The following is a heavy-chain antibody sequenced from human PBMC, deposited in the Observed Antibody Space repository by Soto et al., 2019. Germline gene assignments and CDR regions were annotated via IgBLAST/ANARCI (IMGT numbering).Heavy chain of an antibody. J-gene: IGHJ5*02. Sequence: ETLSLTCTVSGGSVSNKTYYWSWIRQPPGKRLEWIGYVYYSGTTNYNPSLKSRVTISVDLSKNQFSLRLSSVTTADTALYYCARGSRITMVRGVNRFDPWGQGTLVTVSS. V-gene: IGHV4-61*01. D-gene: IGHD3-10*01. CDR2: VYYSGTT. CDR1: GGSVSNKTYY. CDR3: ARGSRITMVRGVNRFDP.